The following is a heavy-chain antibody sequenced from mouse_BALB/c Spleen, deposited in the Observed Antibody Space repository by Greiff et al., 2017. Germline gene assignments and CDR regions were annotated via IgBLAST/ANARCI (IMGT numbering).Heavy chain of an antibody. CDR1: GYTFTSYW. V-gene: IGHV1-7*01. Sequence: QVQLKESGAELAKPGASVKMSCKASGYTFTSYWMHWVKQRPGQGLEWIGYINPSTGYTEYNQKFKDKATLTADKSSSTAYMQLSSLTSEDSAVYYCARGGLRAAMDYWGQGTSVTVSS. CDR2: INPSTGYT. CDR3: ARGGLRAAMDY. D-gene: IGHD2-2*01. J-gene: IGHJ4*01.